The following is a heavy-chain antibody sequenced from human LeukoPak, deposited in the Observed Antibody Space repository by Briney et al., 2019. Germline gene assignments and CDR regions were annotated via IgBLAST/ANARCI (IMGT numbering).Heavy chain of an antibody. CDR3: ARVNQNYDFWSGYPYYYYYMDV. CDR1: GGTFSSYA. D-gene: IGHD3-3*01. Sequence: GSSVKVSCKASGGTFSSYAISWVRQAPGQGLEWMGRIIPILGIANYAQKFQGRVTITADKSTSTAYMELSSLRSEDTAVYYCARVNQNYDFWSGYPYYYYYMDVWGKGTTVTVSS. J-gene: IGHJ6*03. CDR2: IIPILGIA. V-gene: IGHV1-69*04.